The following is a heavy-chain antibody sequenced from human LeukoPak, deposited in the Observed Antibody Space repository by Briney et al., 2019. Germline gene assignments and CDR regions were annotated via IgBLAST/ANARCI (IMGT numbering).Heavy chain of an antibody. V-gene: IGHV3-48*04. CDR3: ARVISGSYLVGFDC. CDR1: GFTFSSYA. CDR2: ISSSSSTI. D-gene: IGHD1-26*01. Sequence: GGSLRLSCAASGFTFSSYAMSWVRQAPGKGLEWVSYISSSSSTIYYADSVKGRFTISRDNAKNSLYLQMNSLRAEDTAVYYCARVISGSYLVGFDCWGQGTLVTVSS. J-gene: IGHJ4*02.